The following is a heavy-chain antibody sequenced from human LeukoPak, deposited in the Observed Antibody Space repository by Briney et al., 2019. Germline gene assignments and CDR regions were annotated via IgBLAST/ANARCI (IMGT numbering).Heavy chain of an antibody. CDR3: AKARSGYDFDY. Sequence: GGSLRLSCAVSGSTFSSYAMTWVRQAPGKGLEWVSAMSSGGSSTFYADSVKGRFTISRDNSKNTLYLQMNSLRAEDTAVYYCAKARSGYDFDYWGQGTLVTASS. V-gene: IGHV3-23*01. J-gene: IGHJ4*02. CDR1: GSTFSSYA. D-gene: IGHD5-12*01. CDR2: MSSGGSST.